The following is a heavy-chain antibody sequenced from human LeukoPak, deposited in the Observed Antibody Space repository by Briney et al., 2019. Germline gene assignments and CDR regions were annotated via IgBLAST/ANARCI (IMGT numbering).Heavy chain of an antibody. Sequence: PSETLSLTCTVSGGSISSYYWSWIRQPPGKGLEWIGYMYYSGSTNYNPSLKSRVTISVDTSKNQFSLKLSSVTAADTAVYYCARDARRGWFDPWGQGTLVTVSS. J-gene: IGHJ5*02. CDR1: GGSISSYY. CDR3: ARDARRGWFDP. V-gene: IGHV4-59*01. CDR2: MYYSGST. D-gene: IGHD3-10*01.